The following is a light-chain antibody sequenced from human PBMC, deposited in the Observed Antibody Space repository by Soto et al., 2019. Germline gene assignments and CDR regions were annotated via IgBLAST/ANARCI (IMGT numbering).Light chain of an antibody. CDR2: GAS. Sequence: EIVLTQSPATLSLSPGERATLSCRASQSVSSSSVAWYQQKPGQAPRLLIYGASSRATGIPDRFSGSGSGTYFTLIISRLEPEDFAVYYCQRYSNSLYTFGQGTKLEIK. CDR1: QSVSSSS. V-gene: IGKV3-20*01. J-gene: IGKJ2*01. CDR3: QRYSNSLYT.